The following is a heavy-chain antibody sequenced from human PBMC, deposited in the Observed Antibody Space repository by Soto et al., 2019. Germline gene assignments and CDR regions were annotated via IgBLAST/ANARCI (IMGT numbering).Heavy chain of an antibody. J-gene: IGHJ4*02. CDR1: GFTFTSYG. V-gene: IGHV3-30*03. Sequence: QAHLVESGGGVVQPGRSLRLSCAASGFTFTSYGMHWVRQAPGTRLEWVAVISYDGGLQHYADSVKGRFTISRDNSKNLVLLHMDSRRAEDTAVYYCVSDRGYGHASVPYSWGQGTLVSVSS. CDR3: VSDRGYGHASVPYS. D-gene: IGHD5-18*01. CDR2: ISYDGGLQ.